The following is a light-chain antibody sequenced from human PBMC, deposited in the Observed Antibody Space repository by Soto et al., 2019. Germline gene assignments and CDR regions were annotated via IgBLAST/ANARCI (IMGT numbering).Light chain of an antibody. CDR1: QSVGSN. CDR2: GAS. Sequence: EIMVTQSPATLSVSPGERATLSCRASQSVGSNLAWYQQKPGQAPRLLIYGASTRATGIPARFSGSGSGTEFTLTISSLQSEDFAVYYCQQYTNWKTFGQGTKVEIK. CDR3: QQYTNWKT. J-gene: IGKJ1*01. V-gene: IGKV3-15*01.